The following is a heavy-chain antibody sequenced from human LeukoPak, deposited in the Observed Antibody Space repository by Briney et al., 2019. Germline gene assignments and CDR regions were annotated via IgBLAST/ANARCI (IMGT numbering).Heavy chain of an antibody. D-gene: IGHD1-26*01. CDR2: ISGSGFT. CDR1: GFTFSSYA. Sequence: GGSLRLSCAASGFTFSSYAMSWVRQAPGKGLEWVAAISGSGFTYYADSVKGRFTISRDNSKNTLYLQMNSLRAEDTAVYYCAKDRRYSGSYYVDYWGQGTLVTVSS. CDR3: AKDRRYSGSYYVDY. J-gene: IGHJ4*02. V-gene: IGHV3-23*01.